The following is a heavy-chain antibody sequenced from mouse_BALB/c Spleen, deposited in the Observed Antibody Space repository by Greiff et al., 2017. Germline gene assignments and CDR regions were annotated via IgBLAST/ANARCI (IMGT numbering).Heavy chain of an antibody. CDR1: GFNFKDYY. Sequence: EVQLQQSGAELVRPGASVKLSCTASGFNFKDYYMPWVKQRPEQGLEWIGWIDPENGDTEYAPKFQGKATMTADTSSNTAYLQLSSLTSEDTAVYYCNADYYDDAEAYWGQGTLVTVSA. CDR2: IDPENGDT. J-gene: IGHJ3*01. D-gene: IGHD2-4*01. V-gene: IGHV14-4*02. CDR3: NADYYDDAEAY.